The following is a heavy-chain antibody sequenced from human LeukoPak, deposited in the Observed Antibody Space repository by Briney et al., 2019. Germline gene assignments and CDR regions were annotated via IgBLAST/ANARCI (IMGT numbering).Heavy chain of an antibody. Sequence: PSETLSLTCAVYGGSFSGYYWSWIRQPPGKGLEWIGEINHSGSTNYNPSLKSRATISVDTSKNQFSLKLSSVTAADTAVYYCARGRYNYYDSSWGQGTLVTVSS. V-gene: IGHV4-34*01. CDR3: ARGRYNYYDSS. CDR2: INHSGST. J-gene: IGHJ4*02. CDR1: GGSFSGYY. D-gene: IGHD3-22*01.